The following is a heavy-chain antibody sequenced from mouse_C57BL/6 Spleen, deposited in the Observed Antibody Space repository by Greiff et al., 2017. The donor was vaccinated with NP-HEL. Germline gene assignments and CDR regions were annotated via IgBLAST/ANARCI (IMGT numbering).Heavy chain of an antibody. CDR3: ARVSSDFDY. D-gene: IGHD3-2*02. CDR1: GYTFTSYW. V-gene: IGHV1-69*01. Sequence: QVQLQQPGAELVMPGASVKLSCKASGYTFTSYWMHWVKQRPGQGLEWIGEINPSDSYTNYNQKFKSKSTLTVDKSSSTAYMQLSSLTSEDAAVDYRARVSSDFDYWGQGTTLTVSS. J-gene: IGHJ2*01. CDR2: INPSDSYT.